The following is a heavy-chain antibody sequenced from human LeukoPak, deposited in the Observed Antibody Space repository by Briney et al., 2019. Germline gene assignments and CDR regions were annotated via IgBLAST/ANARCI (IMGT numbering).Heavy chain of an antibody. CDR1: GFTFSGYA. V-gene: IGHV3-23*01. Sequence: QPGGSLRLSCAASGFTFSGYAMSWVRQAPGRGLEWVSTISGSGDITYYADSVKGRLTISRDNSKNTLYLQINSLRAEDTAVYYCAKDRRSGGSCSDYWGQGTLVTVSS. CDR3: AKDRRSGGSCSDY. D-gene: IGHD2-15*01. J-gene: IGHJ4*02. CDR2: ISGSGDIT.